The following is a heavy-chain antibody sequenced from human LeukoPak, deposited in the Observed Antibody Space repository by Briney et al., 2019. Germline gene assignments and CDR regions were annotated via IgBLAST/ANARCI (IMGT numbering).Heavy chain of an antibody. V-gene: IGHV3-11*01. CDR3: ARGGAYCSSTSCYDRGLDY. CDR2: ISSSGSTI. D-gene: IGHD2-2*01. Sequence: PGGALRLSRAAPGFTFSDYYMSWVRQAPGKGLEWVSYISSSGSTIYYADSVKGRFTISRDNAKNSLYLQMNSLRAEDTAVYYCARGGAYCSSTSCYDRGLDYWGQGTLVTVSS. CDR1: GFTFSDYY. J-gene: IGHJ4*02.